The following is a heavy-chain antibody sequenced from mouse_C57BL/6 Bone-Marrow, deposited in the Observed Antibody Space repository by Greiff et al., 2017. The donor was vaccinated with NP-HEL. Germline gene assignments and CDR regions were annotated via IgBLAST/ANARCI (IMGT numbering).Heavy chain of an antibody. V-gene: IGHV5-17*01. CDR2: ISSGSSTI. J-gene: IGHJ4*01. CDR1: GFTFSDYG. D-gene: IGHD1-1*01. CDR3: AEVCSYYYSHYYAMDY. Sequence: EVKLVESGGGLVKPGGSLKLSCAASGFTFSDYGMHWVRQAPEKGLEWVAYISSGSSTIYYEDTVKGRFTISRDNAKNTLFLQRTSLRSEDTAMYYGAEVCSYYYSHYYAMDYWGQGTSVTVSS.